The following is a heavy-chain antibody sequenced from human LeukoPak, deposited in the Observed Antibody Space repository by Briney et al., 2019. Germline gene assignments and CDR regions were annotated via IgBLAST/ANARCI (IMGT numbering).Heavy chain of an antibody. CDR3: ARHSGSYSPYYFDY. D-gene: IGHD1-26*01. V-gene: IGHV3-53*01. J-gene: IGHJ4*02. CDR1: GDSISGYY. CDR2: IYSGGST. Sequence: ETLSLTCTVSGDSISGYYWSWIRQPPGKGLEWVSVIYSGGSTYYADSVKGRFTISRDNSKNTLYLQMNSLRAEDTAVYYCARHSGSYSPYYFDYWGQGTLVTVSS.